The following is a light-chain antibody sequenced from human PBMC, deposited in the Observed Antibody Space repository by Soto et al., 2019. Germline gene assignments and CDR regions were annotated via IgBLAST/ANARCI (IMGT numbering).Light chain of an antibody. V-gene: IGKV3-20*01. J-gene: IGKJ3*01. CDR2: GSS. CDR1: QSVSRSY. Sequence: EIVLTQSPGTLSLSPGERATLSCRASQSVSRSYLTWYQQKPGQAPRLLIYGSSGRATAIPDRFSGSGSGTDFTLTISRLEPEDFEVYYCQQYGYSLFTFGPGTKVAI. CDR3: QQYGYSLFT.